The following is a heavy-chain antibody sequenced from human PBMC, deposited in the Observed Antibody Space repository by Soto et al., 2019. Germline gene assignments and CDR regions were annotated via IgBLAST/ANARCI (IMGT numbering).Heavy chain of an antibody. J-gene: IGHJ6*03. CDR2: ISYDGSNK. V-gene: IGHV3-30-3*01. D-gene: IGHD3-10*01. CDR1: GFTFSSYA. CDR3: ARDRPRGRSMVRGIPGGYMDV. Sequence: GGSLRLSCAASGFTFSSYAMHWVRQAPGKGLEWVAVISYDGSNKYYADSVKGRFTISRDNSKNTLYLQMNSLRAEDTAVYYCARDRPRGRSMVRGIPGGYMDVWGQGTTVTVSS.